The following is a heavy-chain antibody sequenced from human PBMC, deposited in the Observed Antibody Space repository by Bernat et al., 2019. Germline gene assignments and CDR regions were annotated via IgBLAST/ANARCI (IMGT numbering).Heavy chain of an antibody. Sequence: QVQLVESGGGVVQPGRSLRLSCAASGFTFSSYGMHWVRQAPGKGLEWVAVIWYDGSNKYYADSVKGRFTISRDNSKNTLYLQMNSLRAEDTAVYYCARDASRLRFFRGDAFDIWGQGTMVTVSS. CDR1: GFTFSSYG. V-gene: IGHV3-33*01. D-gene: IGHD3-3*01. J-gene: IGHJ3*02. CDR3: ARDASRLRFFRGDAFDI. CDR2: IWYDGSNK.